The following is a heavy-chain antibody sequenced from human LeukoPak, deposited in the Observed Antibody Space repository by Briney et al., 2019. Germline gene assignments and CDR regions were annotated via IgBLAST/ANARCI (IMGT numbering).Heavy chain of an antibody. CDR3: ARDSGYSYADDY. Sequence: HAGGCLRLSCAASGFTVRSYAMQWVRQAPGKGLEWISLISFNSGTLFYSDTLKGRFTISRHNAEDSLYLQMSSLRGEDTAVYYCARDSGYSYADDYWGQGTLVTVSS. CDR1: GFTVRSYA. J-gene: IGHJ4*02. D-gene: IGHD5-18*01. CDR2: ISFNSGTL. V-gene: IGHV3-48*01.